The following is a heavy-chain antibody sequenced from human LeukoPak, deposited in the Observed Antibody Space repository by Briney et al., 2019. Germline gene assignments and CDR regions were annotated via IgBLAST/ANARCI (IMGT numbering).Heavy chain of an antibody. J-gene: IGHJ4*02. CDR2: INDYNGNT. V-gene: IGHV1-18*01. CDR1: GYTLTSYG. D-gene: IGHD2-2*01. Sequence: ASVKVSCKASGYTLTSYGISWVRQAPGQGREGRGWINDYNGNTNYAQKLQGRVTMTTDTSTSTAYMELRSLRSDDTAVYYCARDAGRYCSSTSCYPDYWGQGTLVTVSS. CDR3: ARDAGRYCSSTSCYPDY.